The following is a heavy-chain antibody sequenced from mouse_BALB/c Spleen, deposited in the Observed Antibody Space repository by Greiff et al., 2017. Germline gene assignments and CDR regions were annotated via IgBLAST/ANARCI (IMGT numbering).Heavy chain of an antibody. D-gene: IGHD2-2*01. V-gene: IGHV1S81*02. CDR1: GYTFTSYW. J-gene: IGHJ2*01. Sequence: QVQLQQPGAELVKPGASVKLSCKASGYTFTSYWMHWVKQRPGQGLEWIGEINPSNGRTNYNEKFKSKATLTVDNSSSTAYMELRSLTSEDSAVYYCARPYGYDPYYFDYWGQGTTLTVSS. CDR3: ARPYGYDPYYFDY. CDR2: INPSNGRT.